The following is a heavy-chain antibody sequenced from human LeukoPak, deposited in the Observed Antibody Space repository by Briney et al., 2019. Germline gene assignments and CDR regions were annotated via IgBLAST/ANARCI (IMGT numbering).Heavy chain of an antibody. CDR2: ISSSSSTI. CDR1: GFTFSSYS. CDR3: ARRGDCSGTCTYDY. J-gene: IGHJ4*02. Sequence: AGGSLRLSCAASGFTFSSYSMNWVRQAPGKGLEWVSYISSSSSTIYYADSVKGRFTISRDNAKNSLYLQMNSLRAEDTAVYYCARRGDCSGTCTYDYWGQGTLVTVSS. D-gene: IGHD2-2*01. V-gene: IGHV3-48*01.